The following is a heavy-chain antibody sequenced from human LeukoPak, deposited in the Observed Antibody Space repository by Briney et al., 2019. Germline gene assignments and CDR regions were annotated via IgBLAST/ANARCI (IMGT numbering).Heavy chain of an antibody. CDR1: GFTFSTYW. CDR3: ARHDSSGYYSFDY. Sequence: GGSLRLSCAASGFTFSTYWMSWVRQAPGKGLEWVTNIEHDGSDQYYADSVEGRFTISRDNAKNSLYLQMNSLRAEDTAVYYCARHDSSGYYSFDYWGQGTLVTVSS. D-gene: IGHD3-22*01. V-gene: IGHV3-7*05. J-gene: IGHJ4*02. CDR2: IEHDGSDQ.